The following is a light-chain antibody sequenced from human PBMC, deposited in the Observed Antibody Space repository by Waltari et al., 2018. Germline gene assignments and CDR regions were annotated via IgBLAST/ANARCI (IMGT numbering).Light chain of an antibody. Sequence: IQMTQSPSSLSASVGDRVTITCRASNAIRNDLGWYQQKPGKAPKALIYAASSLHNGVPSMFSGTGSGTVFTLTISSLQPEDFATYYCLQDFNYPYTFGRGTKLEI. CDR3: LQDFNYPYT. J-gene: IGKJ2*01. CDR2: AAS. CDR1: NAIRND. V-gene: IGKV1-6*01.